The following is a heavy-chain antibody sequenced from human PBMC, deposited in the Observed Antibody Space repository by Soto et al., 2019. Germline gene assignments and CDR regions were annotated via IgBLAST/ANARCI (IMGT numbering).Heavy chain of an antibody. CDR2: IKSKALGGTT. Sequence: GGSLRLSCAGSGFAFNNSWINWVRQAPGKGLEWVGRIKSKALGGTTDFAAPVRGRFAITRDDSRNMAYMQMNSLNTEDTAVYYCTTDSYSTMIEVRFYYWGHGTLVTVSS. D-gene: IGHD3-22*01. CDR3: TTDSYSTMIEVRFYY. V-gene: IGHV3-15*07. CDR1: GFAFNNSW. J-gene: IGHJ4*01.